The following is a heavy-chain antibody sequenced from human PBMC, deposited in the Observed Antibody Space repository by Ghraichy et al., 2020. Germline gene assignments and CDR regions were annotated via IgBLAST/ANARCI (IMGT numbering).Heavy chain of an antibody. CDR1: GDSIVSNAYY. CDR3: AKQLIRTAGWFDP. V-gene: IGHV4-39*01. J-gene: IGHJ5*02. CDR2: INYRGST. D-gene: IGHD4-17*01. Sequence: ESLNISCTVSGDSIVSNAYYWDWIRQPPGKGLEWIASINYRGSTHYNPSLKSRVTISVDTSKNQFSLNLSPVTAADTAVYYCAKQLIRTAGWFDPWGQGTLVTVSS.